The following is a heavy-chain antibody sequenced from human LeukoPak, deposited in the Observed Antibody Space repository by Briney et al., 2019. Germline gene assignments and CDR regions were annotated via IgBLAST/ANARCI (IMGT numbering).Heavy chain of an antibody. J-gene: IGHJ3*02. V-gene: IGHV3-48*03. D-gene: IGHD2-2*03. CDR3: ARENGGYCSSTSCPGGDAFDI. CDR2: ISSSGSTI. Sequence: GGSLRLSCAASGFTFSSYEMNWVRQAPGKGLEWVSYISSSGSTIYYADSVKGRFTISGDNAKNSLYLQMNSLRAEDTAIYYCARENGGYCSSTSCPGGDAFDIWGQGTMVTVSS. CDR1: GFTFSSYE.